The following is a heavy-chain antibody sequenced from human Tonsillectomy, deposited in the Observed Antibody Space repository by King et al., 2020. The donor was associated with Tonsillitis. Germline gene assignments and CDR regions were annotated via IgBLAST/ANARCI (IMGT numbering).Heavy chain of an antibody. V-gene: IGHV4-34*01. CDR1: GGSFSDYY. J-gene: IGHJ4*02. CDR2: INHSGST. Sequence: VQLQQWGAGLLKPSETLSLTCAAYGGSFSDYYWTWIRQPPGKGLEWIGEINHSGSTHNNPSLKRRVTISVDSSKHQFSLRRTSVTAADTAVYYWGRGFPTDYGSGNDYRGVDYWGQGALVTVSS. CDR3: GRGFPTDYGSGNDYRGVDY. D-gene: IGHD3-10*01.